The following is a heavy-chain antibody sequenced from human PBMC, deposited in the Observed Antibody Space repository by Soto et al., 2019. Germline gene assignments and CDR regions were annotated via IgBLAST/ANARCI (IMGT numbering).Heavy chain of an antibody. CDR3: ARGRRLRFLEWSTRRNWFDP. Sequence: PSETLSLTCAVYGGSFSGYYWSWIRQPPGKGLEWIGEINHSGSTNYNPSLKSRVTISVDTSKNQFSLKLSSVTAADTALYYCARGRRLRFLEWSTRRNWFDPWGQGTLVTFSS. V-gene: IGHV4-34*01. D-gene: IGHD3-3*01. CDR2: INHSGST. CDR1: GGSFSGYY. J-gene: IGHJ5*02.